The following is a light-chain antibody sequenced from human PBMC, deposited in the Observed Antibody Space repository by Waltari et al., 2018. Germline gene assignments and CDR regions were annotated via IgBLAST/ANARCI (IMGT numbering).Light chain of an antibody. CDR1: SSDVGGYGF. CDR2: EDS. CDR3: CSYVRNVTWV. Sequence: QSALTQPASVSGSPGQSITLSCIGTSSDVGGYGFASWYQQHPGKAPKLMIYEDSKRPAGVSNRLSGLKTGNTASLTISGLQAEDEADYYCCSYVRNVTWVFGGGTKLTVL. J-gene: IGLJ3*02. V-gene: IGLV2-23*01.